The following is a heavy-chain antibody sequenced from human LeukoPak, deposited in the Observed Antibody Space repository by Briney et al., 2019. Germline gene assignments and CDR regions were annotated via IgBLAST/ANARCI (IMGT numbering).Heavy chain of an antibody. V-gene: IGHV3-7*01. D-gene: IGHD6-19*01. CDR2: IKQDGSEK. CDR3: ARGIAVAGRRRYYYGMAV. J-gene: IGHJ6*02. Sequence: PGGSLRLSCAASGFTFSSYWMSWVRQAPGKGLEWVANIKQDGSEKYYVDSVKGRFTISRDNAKNSLYLQMNSLRAEDTAVYYCARGIAVAGRRRYYYGMAVWGQGTTVTVSS. CDR1: GFTFSSYW.